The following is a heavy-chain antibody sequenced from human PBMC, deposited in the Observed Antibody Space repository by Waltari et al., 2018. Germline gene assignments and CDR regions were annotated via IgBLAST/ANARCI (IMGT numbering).Heavy chain of an antibody. V-gene: IGHV3-9*01. CDR2: IFWKSSRP. D-gene: IGHD3-16*01. J-gene: IGHJ6*02. CDR3: TRDVSPGGADV. Sequence: AIHRVRQGPGKGLGWVSGIFWKSSRPGYADSVKRRFSISRDYAKNSLYLQMNSLRSEDTAIYYCTRDVSPGGADVWGQGTTVTVS. CDR1: A.